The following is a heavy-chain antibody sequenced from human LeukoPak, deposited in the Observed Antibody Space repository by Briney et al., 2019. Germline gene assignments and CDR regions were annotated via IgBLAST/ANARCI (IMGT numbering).Heavy chain of an antibody. CDR3: ARGEARLFYAFDY. V-gene: IGHV1-69*05. CDR1: GGTFSSYA. Sequence: ASVTVSCKASGGTFSSYAISWVRQAPGQGLEWMGGTIPMFGTANYAQKFQGRVTITTDESTSTAYMELSSLRSEDTAVYYCARGEARLFYAFDYWGQGTLVTVSS. CDR2: TIPMFGTA. D-gene: IGHD3-3*01. J-gene: IGHJ4*02.